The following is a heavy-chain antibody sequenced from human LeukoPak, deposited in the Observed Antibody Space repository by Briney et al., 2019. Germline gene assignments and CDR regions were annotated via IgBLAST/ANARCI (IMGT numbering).Heavy chain of an antibody. J-gene: IGHJ6*03. CDR1: GFTFSSYW. D-gene: IGHD5-18*01. CDR2: IKQDGSEK. Sequence: GGSLRLSCAASGFTFSSYWMSWVRQAPGKGLEWVANIKQDGSEKYSVDSAKGRFTISRDNAKNSLYLQMNSLRTEDTAVYYCARDVRGSVTSYFYYYMDVWGKGTTVTVSS. V-gene: IGHV3-7*01. CDR3: ARDVRGSVTSYFYYYMDV.